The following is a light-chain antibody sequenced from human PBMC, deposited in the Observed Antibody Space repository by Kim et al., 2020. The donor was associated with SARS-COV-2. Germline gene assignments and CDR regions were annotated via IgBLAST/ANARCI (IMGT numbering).Light chain of an antibody. V-gene: IGKV3-15*01. CDR2: ASS. CDR1: QSVRSN. J-gene: IGKJ4*01. CDR3: QQYNKWPPLT. Sequence: EVVMTQSPATLSVSPGERATLSCRASQSVRSNLAWYQQKPGQAPRLLIYASSSRATGIPARFSGSGSGTEFTLTISSLQSEDSAVYYCQQYNKWPPLTFGGGTKLEI.